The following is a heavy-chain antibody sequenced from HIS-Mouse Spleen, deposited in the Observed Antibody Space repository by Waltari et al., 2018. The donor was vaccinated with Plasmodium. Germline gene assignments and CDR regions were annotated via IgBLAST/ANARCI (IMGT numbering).Heavy chain of an antibody. J-gene: IGHJ3*02. CDR3: ARDPKQLGSAFDI. V-gene: IGHV1-2*02. D-gene: IGHD6-13*01. CDR1: GYTFTGYF. Sequence: QVQLVQSGAEVKKPGASVKVSCKASGYTFTGYFMHWVRRAPGQGIEWMVGINPDGGGTNMAPRLQGRVTMTRDTSISTAYMELSSLRSDDTAVYYCARDPKQLGSAFDIWGQGTMVTVSS. CDR2: INPDGGGT.